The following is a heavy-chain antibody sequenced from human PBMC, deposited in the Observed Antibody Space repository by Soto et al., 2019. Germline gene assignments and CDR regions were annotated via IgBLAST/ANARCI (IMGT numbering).Heavy chain of an antibody. D-gene: IGHD2-2*01. CDR3: TGDRREYCNSARCYAFVLDV. V-gene: IGHV3-23*01. Sequence: GGSLRLSCAASGFSFSSEAMSWVRQSPWKGLEWVSGISDSCIKTYYADSVKGRCTVSRENSRKTLYLQMNRLIVEDTAVYYCTGDRREYCNSARCYAFVLDVWGQGTTVTVSS. J-gene: IGHJ6*02. CDR1: GFSFSSEA. CDR2: ISDSCIKT.